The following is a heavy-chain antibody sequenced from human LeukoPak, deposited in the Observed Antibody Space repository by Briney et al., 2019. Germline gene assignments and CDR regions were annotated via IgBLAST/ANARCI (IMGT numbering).Heavy chain of an antibody. J-gene: IGHJ4*02. D-gene: IGHD5-24*01. CDR2: ISNDERNK. Sequence: GRSLRLSCAASGFTFSSYAMHWVRQAPGKGLEWVAVISNDERNKYYTDSVKGRFTISRDNSKSTVYLQMNSLRPEDTAVYYCARPSPPGDGYNPCDYWGPGALVIVSS. V-gene: IGHV3-30*04. CDR1: GFTFSSYA. CDR3: ARPSPPGDGYNPCDY.